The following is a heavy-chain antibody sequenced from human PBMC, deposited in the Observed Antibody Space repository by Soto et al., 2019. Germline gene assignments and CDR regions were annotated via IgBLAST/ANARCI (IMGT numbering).Heavy chain of an antibody. CDR1: GFIFSDAS. V-gene: IGHV3-15*01. D-gene: IGHD6-19*01. CDR2: IKRNTEGGTA. J-gene: IGHJ4*02. CDR3: TTQTNGWRYFDY. Sequence: GGSLRLSCAASGFIFSDASMSWVRQAPGKGLECVGRIKRNTEGGTADYAAPVRGRFTISRDDSKNTLYLQMNSLKSEDTAVYYWTTQTNGWRYFDYLGQGT.